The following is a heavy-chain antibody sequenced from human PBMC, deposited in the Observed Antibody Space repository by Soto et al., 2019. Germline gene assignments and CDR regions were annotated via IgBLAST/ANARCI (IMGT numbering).Heavy chain of an antibody. CDR2: ISNSGST. D-gene: IGHD5-18*01. J-gene: IGHJ4*02. Sequence: SETLSLTCTVSGGSVTSDEDYWTWIRQSPGKGLEWIGYISNSGSTGYNPSLKTRLSMSVDRSKNQFTLRLTSVTAADTAVYFCATESGSTYGYFDPWGQGTLVTVSS. V-gene: IGHV4-30-4*01. CDR3: ATESGSTYGYFDP. CDR1: GGSVTSDEDY.